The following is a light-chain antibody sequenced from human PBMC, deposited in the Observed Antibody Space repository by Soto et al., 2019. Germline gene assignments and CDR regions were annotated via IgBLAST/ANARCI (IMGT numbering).Light chain of an antibody. V-gene: IGKV1-39*01. CDR2: AAS. CDR3: QQTYSIPWT. CDR1: QSISSY. J-gene: IGKJ1*01. Sequence: DIQMTQSPSSLSASVGDRVTITCQASQSISSYLNWYQQKPGKAPRLLIYAASSLQSGVPSRFSGSGSGTDFTLTISSLQPEDFATYYCQQTYSIPWTFGQGTKVEIK.